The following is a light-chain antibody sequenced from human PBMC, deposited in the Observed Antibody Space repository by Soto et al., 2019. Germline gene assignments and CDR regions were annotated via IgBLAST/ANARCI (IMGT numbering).Light chain of an antibody. CDR2: DVS. V-gene: IGLV2-14*01. J-gene: IGLJ2*01. Sequence: QSALTQPASVSGSPGQSITISCTGTSSDVGLYNYVSWYQHHPGKAPKLMIYDVSDRHSGVSNRFSGSKSGNTASLTISGLQAEDEGDYYCSSYTRTSTVKFGGGTKVTVL. CDR1: SSDVGLYNY. CDR3: SSYTRTSTVK.